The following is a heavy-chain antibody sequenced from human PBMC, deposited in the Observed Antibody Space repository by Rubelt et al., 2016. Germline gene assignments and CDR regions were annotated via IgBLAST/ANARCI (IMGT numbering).Heavy chain of an antibody. CDR2: ISVYNGET. D-gene: IGHD1-26*01. CDR3: ARANSGSYSAY. CDR1: GYTFTSYD. Sequence: QVQLVQSGAEVKKPGASVKVSCKASGYTFTSYDINWVRQATGQGLEWMGWISVYNGETNHAQMFQDRLTMTTDTSTSTAYMGLGSLRSDDTAVYYCARANSGSYSAYWDQGTLVTVSS. V-gene: IGHV1-18*01. J-gene: IGHJ4*02.